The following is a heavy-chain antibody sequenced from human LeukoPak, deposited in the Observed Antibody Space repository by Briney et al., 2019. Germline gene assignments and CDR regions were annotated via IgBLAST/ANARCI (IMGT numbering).Heavy chain of an antibody. CDR2: IRYDGSNK. CDR1: GFTFSSYG. V-gene: IGHV3-30*02. J-gene: IGHJ6*03. D-gene: IGHD4-11*01. Sequence: GGSLRLSCAASGFTFSSYGMHWVRQAPGKGLEWVAFIRYDGSNKYYADSVKGRFTISRDNSKNTLYLQMNSLRAEDTAVYYCAKVWHDYIQDYYMDVWGKGTTVTVSS. CDR3: AKVWHDYIQDYYMDV.